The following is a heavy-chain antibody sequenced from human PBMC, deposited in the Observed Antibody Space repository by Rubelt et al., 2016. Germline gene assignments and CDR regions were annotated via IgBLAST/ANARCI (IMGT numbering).Heavy chain of an antibody. Sequence: GRSLRLSCAASGFTFSSYAMHWVRQAPGKGLEWVAVISYDGSNKYYADSVKGRFTISRDNSKNTLYLQMHSLRAEDTALYYCARDVPPLTLSSGWGYGMDVWGLGTAVTVSS. CDR1: GFTFSSYA. V-gene: IGHV3-30*04. J-gene: IGHJ6*02. D-gene: IGHD6-19*01. CDR2: ISYDGSNK. CDR3: ARDVPPLTLSSGWGYGMDV.